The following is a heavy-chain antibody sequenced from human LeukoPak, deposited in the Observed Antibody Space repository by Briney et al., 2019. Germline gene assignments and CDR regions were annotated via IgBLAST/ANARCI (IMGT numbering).Heavy chain of an antibody. J-gene: IGHJ4*02. V-gene: IGHV5-51*01. CDR3: ARLGVGATTGFDY. CDR1: GYSFTTYW. CDR2: IYPGDSDT. Sequence: GESLKISCKASGYSFTTYWIGWVRQMPGKGLEWMGIIYPGDSDTRKSPSFQGQVTISADKFISTAYLQWSSLKASDTAIYYCARLGVGATTGFDYWGQGTLVTVSS. D-gene: IGHD1-26*01.